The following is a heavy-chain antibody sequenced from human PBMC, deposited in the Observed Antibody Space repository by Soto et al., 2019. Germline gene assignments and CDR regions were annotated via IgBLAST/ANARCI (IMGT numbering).Heavy chain of an antibody. J-gene: IGHJ3*02. Sequence: ASVKVSCKASGYTLTSYGVSWVRQAPGQGLEWMGWISAYNGNTNYAQKLQGRVTMTTDTSTSTAYMELRSLRSDDTAVYYCARVWPYYDSSGYYLSAFDIWGQGTMVTVSS. D-gene: IGHD3-22*01. CDR2: ISAYNGNT. CDR3: ARVWPYYDSSGYYLSAFDI. V-gene: IGHV1-18*01. CDR1: GYTLTSYG.